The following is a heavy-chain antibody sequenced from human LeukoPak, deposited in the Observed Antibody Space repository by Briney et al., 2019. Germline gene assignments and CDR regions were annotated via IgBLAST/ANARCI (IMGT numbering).Heavy chain of an antibody. Sequence: GGSLRLSCAASGFTFSNDWMHWVRQAPGKGLVWVSRINTDGSTTTYADSVKGRFTISRDNAKNTLYLQMNSLRVEDTAVYYCARGRGGSYHYWGQGTLFTVSS. D-gene: IGHD1-26*01. CDR3: ARGRGGSYHY. J-gene: IGHJ4*02. CDR2: INTDGSTT. CDR1: GFTFSNDW. V-gene: IGHV3-74*01.